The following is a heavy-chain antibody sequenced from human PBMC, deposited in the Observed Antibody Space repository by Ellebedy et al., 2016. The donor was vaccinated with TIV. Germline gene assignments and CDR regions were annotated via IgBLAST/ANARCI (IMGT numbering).Heavy chain of an antibody. Sequence: GESLKISCAASGFTFSASVMYWVRQAPGKGLEYVSAISSNGVGTYYADSVKGRFTISRDNSKNTLYLQMGSLRAEDMAIYYCARRGSSSWYYDYWGQGTLVTVSS. D-gene: IGHD6-13*01. CDR1: GFTFSASV. CDR2: ISSNGVGT. V-gene: IGHV3-64*02. CDR3: ARRGSSSWYYDY. J-gene: IGHJ4*02.